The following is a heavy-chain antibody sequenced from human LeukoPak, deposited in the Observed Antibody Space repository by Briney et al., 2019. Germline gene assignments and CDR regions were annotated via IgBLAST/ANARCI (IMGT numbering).Heavy chain of an antibody. CDR1: GFNFSSYA. Sequence: GGSLRLSCAASGFNFSSYAMHWVRQAPGKGLEWVAVISYDGSNKYYADSVKGRFTISRDNSKNTLYLQMNSLRAEDTAVYYCASPDADYWGQGTLVTVSS. V-gene: IGHV3-30-3*01. CDR3: ASPDADY. J-gene: IGHJ4*02. CDR2: ISYDGSNK.